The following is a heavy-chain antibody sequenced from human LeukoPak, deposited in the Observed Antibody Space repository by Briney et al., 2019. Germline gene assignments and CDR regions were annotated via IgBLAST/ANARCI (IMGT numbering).Heavy chain of an antibody. CDR1: GFTFSSYW. V-gene: IGHV3-7*01. CDR3: ARDCWDYGSGSYCGIDY. J-gene: IGHJ4*02. CDR2: IKQDGSEK. D-gene: IGHD3-10*01. Sequence: GGSLRLSCAASGFTFSSYWMSWVRQAPGKGLEWVANIKQDGSEKYYVDSVKGRFTISRDNAKNSLYLQMNSLRAEDTAVYYCARDCWDYGSGSYCGIDYWGQGTLVTVSS.